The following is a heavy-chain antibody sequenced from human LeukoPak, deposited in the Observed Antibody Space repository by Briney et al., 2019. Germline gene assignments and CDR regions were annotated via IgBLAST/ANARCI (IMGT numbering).Heavy chain of an antibody. V-gene: IGHV4-34*01. J-gene: IGHJ6*03. CDR3: ARRRPYCSGGSCYPIGYYYYYMDV. Sequence: SETLSLTCAVYGGSFSGYYWSWIRQPPGKGLEWIGEINHSGNTNYNPSPKSRATISVDTSKNQFSLKLSSVTAADTAVYYCARRRPYCSGGSCYPIGYYYYYMDVWGKGTTVTVSS. D-gene: IGHD2-15*01. CDR1: GGSFSGYY. CDR2: INHSGNT.